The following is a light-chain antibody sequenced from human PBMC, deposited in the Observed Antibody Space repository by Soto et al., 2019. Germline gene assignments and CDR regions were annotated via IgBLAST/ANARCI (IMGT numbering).Light chain of an antibody. CDR3: AVWDDSLSAWV. CDR1: SSNIGAGYD. CDR2: GNS. V-gene: IGLV1-40*01. Sequence: QSVLTQPPSVSGPPGQRVTISCTGSSSNIGAGYDVHWYQQLPGTAPKLLIYGNSNRPSGVPDRFSGSKSGTSASLAITGLRSEDEADYYCAVWDDSLSAWVFGGGTKLTVL. J-gene: IGLJ3*02.